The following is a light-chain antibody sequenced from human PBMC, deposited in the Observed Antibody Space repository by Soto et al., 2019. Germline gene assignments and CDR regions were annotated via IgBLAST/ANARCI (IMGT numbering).Light chain of an antibody. CDR2: AAS. CDR3: QQSYFTPLS. V-gene: IGKV1-39*01. CDR1: QRISSY. Sequence: DIQMTQFPSSLSASVGDRVTITCRASQRISSYLNWYQQKPGKAPKLLIYAASSLQSGVPSRFSGRGTGTDCALTISSLQPEDFATYYCQQSYFTPLSFGGGTKVEIK. J-gene: IGKJ4*01.